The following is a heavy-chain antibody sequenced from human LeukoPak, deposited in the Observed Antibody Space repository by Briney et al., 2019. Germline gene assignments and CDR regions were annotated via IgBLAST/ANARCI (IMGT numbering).Heavy chain of an antibody. D-gene: IGHD1-1*01. CDR2: IYYSGST. CDR1: GDSISSYY. Sequence: SETLSLTCNVSGDSISSYYWSWIRQPPGKGLEWIGYIYYSGSTNYNPSLKSRVTISVDTSKNQFSLKLDSVTAADTAIYHSARHTSMAHFDYWGQGTLVTVSS. CDR3: ARHTSMAHFDY. J-gene: IGHJ4*02. V-gene: IGHV4-59*08.